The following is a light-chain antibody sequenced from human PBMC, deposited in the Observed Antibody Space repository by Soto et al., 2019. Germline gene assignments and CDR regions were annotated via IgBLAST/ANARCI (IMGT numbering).Light chain of an antibody. V-gene: IGKV1-5*01. Sequence: MTQSPATLSASVGDRVTITCRASQSFSSRVAWYQQKPGKAPKLLIYDASTLDSGIPSSFSGSGSGTEFTLTISSLQPDDFAPFYCQQYSSLPRTFGQGTKVDI. CDR1: QSFSSR. CDR2: DAS. J-gene: IGKJ1*01. CDR3: QQYSSLPRT.